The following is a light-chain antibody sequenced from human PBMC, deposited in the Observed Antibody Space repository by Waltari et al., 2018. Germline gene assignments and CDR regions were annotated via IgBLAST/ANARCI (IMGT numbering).Light chain of an antibody. Sequence: DIQMTQSPSSLSASVGDTVTITCRASQAVNSNLNWFQQRPGKAPKLLIYAASSLESGVPSRFSGSGSGTDFTLTISRLQPEDFAIFYCLQLKNYPLTFGGGTKVEIK. CDR1: QAVNSN. CDR2: AAS. V-gene: IGKV1-17*01. J-gene: IGKJ4*01. CDR3: LQLKNYPLT.